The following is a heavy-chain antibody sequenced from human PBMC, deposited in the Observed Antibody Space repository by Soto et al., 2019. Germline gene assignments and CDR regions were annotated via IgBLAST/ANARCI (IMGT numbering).Heavy chain of an antibody. CDR1: GFTFSSYS. CDR2: SSSSSSYI. Sequence: SLRLSCAASGFTFSSYSMNWVRQAPGKGLEWVSSSSSSSSYIYYADSVKGRFTISRDNAKNSLYLQMNSLRAEDTAVYYCARIPNQIVVARLPHLYYYGMDVWGQGTTVTVS. CDR3: ARIPNQIVVARLPHLYYYGMDV. V-gene: IGHV3-21*01. D-gene: IGHD3-22*01. J-gene: IGHJ6*02.